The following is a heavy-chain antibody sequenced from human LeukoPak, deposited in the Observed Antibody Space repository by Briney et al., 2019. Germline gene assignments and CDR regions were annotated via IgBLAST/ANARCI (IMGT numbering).Heavy chain of an antibody. CDR2: IFNDGSTK. CDR3: AKGPTATTLGYFDY. CDR1: GFTFSNYI. Sequence: GGSLRLSCAASGFTFSNYIMHWVRQAPGTGLEWVAVIFNDGSTKFYADSVKGRFTISRDNSKNTLYLQMNSLRAEDTAVYYCAKGPTATTLGYFDYWGQGTLVTVSS. V-gene: IGHV3-30-3*01. J-gene: IGHJ4*02. D-gene: IGHD4-17*01.